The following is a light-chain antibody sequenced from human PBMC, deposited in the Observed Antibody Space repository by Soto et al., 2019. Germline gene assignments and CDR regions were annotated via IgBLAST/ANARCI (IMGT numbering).Light chain of an antibody. CDR1: QSITIW. Sequence: DIQMTQSPSTLSASAGDRVTITCRASQSITIWLAWYQQTPGKAPKLLIYDASTLESGVPSRFSGSGSGTEFTITISSLQPDDFATYYCQQFHSFPITFGQGTRLEIK. CDR2: DAS. CDR3: QQFHSFPIT. V-gene: IGKV1-5*01. J-gene: IGKJ5*01.